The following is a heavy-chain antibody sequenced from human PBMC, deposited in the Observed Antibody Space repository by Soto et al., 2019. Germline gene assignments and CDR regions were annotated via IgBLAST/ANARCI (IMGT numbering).Heavy chain of an antibody. CDR2: VDPSDSYT. D-gene: IGHD6-13*01. CDR3: ARSKQQLVQYYYYGMDV. J-gene: IGHJ6*02. Sequence: RGESLKISCKGSGYSFTSYWISWVRQMPGKGLEWMGRVDPSDSYTNYSPSFQGHVTISADKSISTAYLQWSSLKASDTAMYYCARSKQQLVQYYYYGMDVWGQGTTVTVSS. CDR1: GYSFTSYW. V-gene: IGHV5-10-1*01.